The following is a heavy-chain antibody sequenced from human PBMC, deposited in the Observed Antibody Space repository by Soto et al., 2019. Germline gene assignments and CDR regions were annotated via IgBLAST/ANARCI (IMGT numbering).Heavy chain of an antibody. CDR3: AKVMVRGVDSFAFDI. J-gene: IGHJ3*02. Sequence: QVQLVESGGGVVQPGRSLGLSCAASGFTFSHYGMHWVRQAPGKGLEWVAVISSDGSNKYYADSVKGRFTISRDNSNNTLYLQMTSLRAEDTAVYYCAKVMVRGVDSFAFDIWGQGTVVTVSS. D-gene: IGHD3-10*01. CDR1: GFTFSHYG. CDR2: ISSDGSNK. V-gene: IGHV3-30*18.